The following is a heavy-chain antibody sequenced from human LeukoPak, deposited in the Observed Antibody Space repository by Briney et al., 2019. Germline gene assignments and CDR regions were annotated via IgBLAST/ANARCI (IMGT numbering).Heavy chain of an antibody. CDR1: GGTFSSYA. Sequence: SVKVSCKASGGTFSSYAISWVRQAPGQGLEWMGGIIPIFGTANYAQKFQGRVTITTDESTSTAYMELSSLTSEDTAVYYCLGYCSSTSCYRSGYFDYWGQGTLVTVSS. D-gene: IGHD2-2*01. CDR3: LGYCSSTSCYRSGYFDY. CDR2: IIPIFGTA. J-gene: IGHJ4*02. V-gene: IGHV1-69*05.